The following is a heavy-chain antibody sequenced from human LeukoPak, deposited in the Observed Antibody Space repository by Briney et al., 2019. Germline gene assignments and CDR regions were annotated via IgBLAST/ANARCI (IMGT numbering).Heavy chain of an antibody. CDR1: GFSVSDYS. D-gene: IGHD3-10*01. CDR3: TRERRGSYYAFES. J-gene: IGHJ4*02. V-gene: IGHV3-11*05. CDR2: VMSGRGST. Sequence: GGSLRLSCAASGFSVSDYSNSWIRQSPGKGPEWISYVMSGRGSTNYADSVKGRFTISRDNAKNSVALQLDGLRADDTAVYFCTRERRGSYYAFESWGQGTLVTVSS.